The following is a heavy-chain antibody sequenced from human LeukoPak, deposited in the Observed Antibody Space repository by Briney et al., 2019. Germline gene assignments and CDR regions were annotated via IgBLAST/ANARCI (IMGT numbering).Heavy chain of an antibody. Sequence: SLRLSCAASGFTFDDYAMHWVRQAPGKGLEWVSGISWNSGSIGYADSVKGRFTISRDNAKNSLYLQMNSLRAEDMALYYCAKGGGYSYGYGIDYWGQGTLVTVSS. CDR1: GFTFDDYA. J-gene: IGHJ4*02. CDR2: ISWNSGSI. CDR3: AKGGGYSYGYGIDY. V-gene: IGHV3-9*03. D-gene: IGHD5-18*01.